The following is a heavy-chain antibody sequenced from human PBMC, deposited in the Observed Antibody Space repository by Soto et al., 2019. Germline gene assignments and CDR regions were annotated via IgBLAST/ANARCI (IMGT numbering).Heavy chain of an antibody. CDR1: GYTFTGYY. D-gene: IGHD6-6*01. Sequence: ASVKVSCKASGYTFTGYYMHWVRQAPGQGLEWMGWINPNSGGTNYAQKFQGRVTMTRDTSISTAYMELSRLRSDDTAVYYCARGHGYSSSSVPQFDPWGKGTLVTVSS. V-gene: IGHV1-2*02. J-gene: IGHJ5*02. CDR3: ARGHGYSSSSVPQFDP. CDR2: INPNSGGT.